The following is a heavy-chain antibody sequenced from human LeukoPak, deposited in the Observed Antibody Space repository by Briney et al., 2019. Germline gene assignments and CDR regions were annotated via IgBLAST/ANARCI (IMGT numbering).Heavy chain of an antibody. D-gene: IGHD3-9*01. V-gene: IGHV1-46*01. CDR2: LNPTYGIP. Sequence: ASVKVSCKASGYTFSNYCMHWVRQAPGQGLEWMGILNPTYGIPIYAQKFEGRVTMTRDMSTSTVYMELSSLTSDDTAVYFCAKDPRNILTGDYDDFDIWGQGTMVIVSS. CDR3: AKDPRNILTGDYDDFDI. J-gene: IGHJ3*02. CDR1: GYTFSNYC.